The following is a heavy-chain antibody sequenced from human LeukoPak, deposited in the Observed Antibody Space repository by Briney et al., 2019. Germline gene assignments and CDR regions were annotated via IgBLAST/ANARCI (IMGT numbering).Heavy chain of an antibody. J-gene: IGHJ5*02. CDR1: GDSVSSHSAA. CDR3: AREVSIGSGWYHNWFAP. V-gene: IGHV6-1*01. CDR2: TYYRSKWDN. D-gene: IGHD6-19*01. Sequence: HTHSLTYAISGDSVSSHSAAWTWIRQTPSRGLDWVGRTYYRSKWDNDYAASVKSRITINPDTSKIQFSLQLNAVTPEDTAVYYCAREVSIGSGWYHNWFAPWGQGTLVTVSS.